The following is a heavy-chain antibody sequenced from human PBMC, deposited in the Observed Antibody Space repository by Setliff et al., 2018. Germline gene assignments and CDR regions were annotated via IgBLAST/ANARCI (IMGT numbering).Heavy chain of an antibody. CDR1: GYTFNNCG. Sequence: GASVKVSCKASGYTFNNCGITWVRQAPGQGLEWMGWINNYSFKTTYSQKFLDRVTMTTDTSATTAYMELKNLRSDDTAVYYCARINFYVSSGYYYAPDFWGQGTLVTVSS. V-gene: IGHV1-18*01. CDR3: ARINFYVSSGYYYAPDF. D-gene: IGHD3-22*01. CDR2: INNYSFKT. J-gene: IGHJ4*02.